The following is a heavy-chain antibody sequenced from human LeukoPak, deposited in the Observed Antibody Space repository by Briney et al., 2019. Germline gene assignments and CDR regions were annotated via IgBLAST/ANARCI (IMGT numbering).Heavy chain of an antibody. Sequence: GGSLRLSCAASGFTFSSYEMNWVRQAPGKGLEWVSYISSSGSTIYYADSVKGRFTISRDNSKNTLYLQMNSLRAEDTALYYCAKASTGYGNYDYWGQGTLVTVSS. CDR1: GFTFSSYE. J-gene: IGHJ4*02. D-gene: IGHD5-12*01. CDR2: ISSSGSTI. CDR3: AKASTGYGNYDY. V-gene: IGHV3-48*03.